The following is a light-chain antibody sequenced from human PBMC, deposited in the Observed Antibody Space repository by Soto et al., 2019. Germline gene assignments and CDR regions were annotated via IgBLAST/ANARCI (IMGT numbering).Light chain of an antibody. CDR1: QSISSW. Sequence: DIQMTQSPSTLSASVGDRVTITCRASQSISSWLAWYQQKPGKAPKLLIYKASSLESGVPSRLSGSGSGTEFTLTISSLQPDDFATYYCQQYNSYRTFGQGTKVDIK. V-gene: IGKV1-5*03. CDR3: QQYNSYRT. J-gene: IGKJ1*01. CDR2: KAS.